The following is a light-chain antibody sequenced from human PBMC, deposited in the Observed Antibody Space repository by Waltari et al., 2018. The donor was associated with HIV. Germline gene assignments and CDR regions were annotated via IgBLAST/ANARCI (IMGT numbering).Light chain of an antibody. CDR1: SSNIGSNY. CDR2: RSN. CDR3: ATWDDSLSGPV. V-gene: IGLV1-47*01. Sequence: QSVLTQPPSASGTPGQRVAISCSGSSSNIGSNYVYLYQQLPGTAPKVLIYRSNQRLSGVPDRFSGSRAGTSASLAISALRSEDEADYYCATWDDSLSGPVFGGGTKLTVL. J-gene: IGLJ3*02.